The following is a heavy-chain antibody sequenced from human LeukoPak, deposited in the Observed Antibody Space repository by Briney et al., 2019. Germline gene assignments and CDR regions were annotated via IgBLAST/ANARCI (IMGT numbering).Heavy chain of an antibody. D-gene: IGHD6-19*01. CDR1: GFTVSSNY. CDR2: IYSGGGT. CDR3: ARDSGYSSVDGY. V-gene: IGHV3-66*01. J-gene: IGHJ4*02. Sequence: GGSLRLSCAASGFTVSSNYMSWVRQAPGKGLEWVSVIYSGGGTFYADSVKGRFTISRDDSKNTLYLQMNSLRAEDTAVHYCARDSGYSSVDGYWGQGTLVTVSS.